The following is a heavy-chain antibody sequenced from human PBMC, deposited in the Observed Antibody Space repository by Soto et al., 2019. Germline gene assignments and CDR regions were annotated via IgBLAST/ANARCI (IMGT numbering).Heavy chain of an antibody. Sequence: QVQLVESGGGVVQPGRSLRLSCAASGFTFSSYGMHWVRQAPGKGLEWVAVISYDGSNKYYADSVKGRFTISRDNSKNTLYLQMNSLRAEDTAVYYCAKEGVPGRHGPGYGMDVWGQGTTVTVSS. V-gene: IGHV3-30*18. CDR2: ISYDGSNK. CDR1: GFTFSSYG. J-gene: IGHJ6*02. CDR3: AKEGVPGRHGPGYGMDV.